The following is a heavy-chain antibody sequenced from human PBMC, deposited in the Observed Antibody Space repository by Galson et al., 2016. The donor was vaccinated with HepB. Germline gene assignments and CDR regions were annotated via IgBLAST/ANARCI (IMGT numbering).Heavy chain of an antibody. V-gene: IGHV1-69*13. D-gene: IGHD1-14*01. Sequence: SVKVSCKAPGGTFRNYRIDWVRQAPGQGLEWMGGIIPMSGTPNYAQKFQVRVAFTADESTSTAYMEVSSLRFEDTAVYYCARGGPSNQALLFPEPLRTWGQGTLVTVSS. J-gene: IGHJ4*02. CDR2: IIPMSGTP. CDR1: GGTFRNYR. CDR3: ARGGPSNQALLFPEPLRT.